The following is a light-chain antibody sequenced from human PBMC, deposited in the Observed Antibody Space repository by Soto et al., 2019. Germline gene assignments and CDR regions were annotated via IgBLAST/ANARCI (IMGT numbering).Light chain of an antibody. CDR1: QSVSSSY. J-gene: IGKJ4*01. V-gene: IGKV3-20*01. CDR3: QQYGRSPLT. CDR2: DAS. Sequence: EIVLTQSPGTLSLSPGERATLSCRASQSVSSSYLAWYQQKPGQAPRLLIYDASGRATGVPDRFSGSGSGTDFTLTISRLEPEDFAVYNCQQYGRSPLTFGGGTKVEIK.